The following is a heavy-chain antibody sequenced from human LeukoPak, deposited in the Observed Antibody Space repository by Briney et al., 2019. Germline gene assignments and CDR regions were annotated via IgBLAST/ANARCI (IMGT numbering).Heavy chain of an antibody. Sequence: PSETLSLTCTVSGGSISSYYWSWIRQPAGKGLEWIGRIYTSGSTNYNPSLKSRVTMSVDTSKNQFSLKLSSVTAADTAVYYRAREDYYDSSGYYYGYWGQGTLVTVSS. CDR1: GGSISSYY. V-gene: IGHV4-4*07. J-gene: IGHJ4*02. CDR2: IYTSGST. D-gene: IGHD3-22*01. CDR3: AREDYYDSSGYYYGY.